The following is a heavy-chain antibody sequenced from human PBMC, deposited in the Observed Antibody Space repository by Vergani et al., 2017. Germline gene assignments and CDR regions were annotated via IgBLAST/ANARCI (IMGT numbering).Heavy chain of an antibody. CDR3: ARGGVLMVYAYYFDY. CDR1: GYTFTSYY. V-gene: IGHV1-46*01. J-gene: IGHJ4*02. D-gene: IGHD2-8*01. CDR2: INPSGGST. Sequence: QVQLVQSGAEVKKPGASVKVSCKASGYTFTSYYMHWVRQAPGQGLEWMGIINPSGGSTSYAQKFQGRVTMTRDPSTSTVYMELSSLRSEDTAVYYCARGGVLMVYAYYFDYWGQGTLVTVSS.